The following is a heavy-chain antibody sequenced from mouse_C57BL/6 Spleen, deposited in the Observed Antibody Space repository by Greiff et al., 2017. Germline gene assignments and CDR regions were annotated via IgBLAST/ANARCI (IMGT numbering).Heavy chain of an antibody. Sequence: QVQLQQSGAELMKPGASVKLSCKATGYTFTGYWIEWVKQRPGHGLEWIGEILPGRGSTNYNEKFKGKGKLPADTSSNTANMHLSSLTTADSAIYYSARRGLAWCAYWGQGTLVTVSA. CDR3: ARRGLAWCAY. V-gene: IGHV1-9*01. J-gene: IGHJ3*01. CDR2: ILPGRGST. CDR1: GYTFTGYW.